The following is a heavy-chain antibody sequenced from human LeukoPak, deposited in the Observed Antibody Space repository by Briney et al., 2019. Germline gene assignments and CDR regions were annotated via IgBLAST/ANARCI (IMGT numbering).Heavy chain of an antibody. CDR3: ARVVDTAMIFDY. CDR2: IYYSGGT. V-gene: IGHV4-61*01. D-gene: IGHD5-18*01. CDR1: GGSVSSGSYH. Sequence: PSETLSLTCTVSGGSVSSGSYHWSWIRQPPGKGLEWIGYIYYSGGTNYNPSLKSRVTISVDTSKNQFSLKLSSVTAADTAVYYCARVVDTAMIFDYWGQGTLVTVSS. J-gene: IGHJ4*02.